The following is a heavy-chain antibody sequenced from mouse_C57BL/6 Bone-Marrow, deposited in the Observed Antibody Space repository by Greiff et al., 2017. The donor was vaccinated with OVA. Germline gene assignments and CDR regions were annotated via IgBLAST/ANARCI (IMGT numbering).Heavy chain of an antibody. CDR3: ARLINRDDYGMDY. CDR2: INSDGGST. CDR1: EYEFPSHD. Sequence: EVKVEESGGGLVQPGESLKLSCESNEYEFPSHDMSWVRKTPEKRLELVAAINSDGGSTYYPDTMERRFIISRDNTKKTLYLQMSSLRSEDTALYYCARLINRDDYGMDYWGQGTSVTVSS. V-gene: IGHV5-2*03. D-gene: IGHD4-1*01. J-gene: IGHJ4*01.